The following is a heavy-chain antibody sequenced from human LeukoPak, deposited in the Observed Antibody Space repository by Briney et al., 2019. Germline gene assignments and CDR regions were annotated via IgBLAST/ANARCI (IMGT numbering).Heavy chain of an antibody. V-gene: IGHV3-7*01. CDR3: ARDHHDVLTGYYSNYYNYYYMDV. CDR1: GFTFSSYW. J-gene: IGHJ6*03. D-gene: IGHD3-9*01. CDR2: IKEDGSEK. Sequence: GGSLRLSCVASGFTFSSYWMSWVRQTPGKGLEWVANIKEDGSEKYYVDSVRGRFTLSRDNAENSLYLQMNSLRAEDTAVYYCARDHHDVLTGYYSNYYNYYYMDVWGKGTTVTVSS.